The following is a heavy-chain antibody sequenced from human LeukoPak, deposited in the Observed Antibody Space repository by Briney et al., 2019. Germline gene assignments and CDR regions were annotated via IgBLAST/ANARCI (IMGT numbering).Heavy chain of an antibody. CDR3: ARADRLHGGPYLIGP. CDR1: GYSYTDYY. Sequence: ASVKVSCKTSGYSYTDYYMHWVRRAPGQGLEWMGWINPNSGGTSSAQKFQGRVTMTRDTSISTVYMEVSWLTSDDTAIYYCARADRLHGGPYLIGPWGQGTLVTVSS. CDR2: INPNSGGT. V-gene: IGHV1-2*02. D-gene: IGHD2-21*01. J-gene: IGHJ5*02.